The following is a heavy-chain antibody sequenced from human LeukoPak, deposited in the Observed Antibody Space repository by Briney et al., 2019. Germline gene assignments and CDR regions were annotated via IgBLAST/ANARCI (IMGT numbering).Heavy chain of an antibody. Sequence: PSETLSLTCTVSGGSISSYYWSWIRQPPGKGLEWIGYIYYSGSTSYNPSLKSRVTISVDTSRNQFSLKLSSVTAADTAVYYCARKLRSKYSSSPRFDYWGQGTLVTVSS. CDR3: ARKLRSKYSSSPRFDY. V-gene: IGHV4-59*12. CDR2: IYYSGST. CDR1: GGSISSYY. J-gene: IGHJ4*02. D-gene: IGHD6-6*01.